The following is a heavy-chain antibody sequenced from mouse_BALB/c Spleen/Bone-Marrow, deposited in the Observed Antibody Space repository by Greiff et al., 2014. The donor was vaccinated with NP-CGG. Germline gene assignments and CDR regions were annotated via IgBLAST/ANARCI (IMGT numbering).Heavy chain of an antibody. V-gene: IGHV5-4*02. J-gene: IGHJ3*01. CDR1: GFTFSDFY. CDR2: ISDGGNYT. CDR3: VRDGDYKYAWFGY. D-gene: IGHD2-4*01. Sequence: VQLKESGGGLVKTGGSLKLSCAASGFTFSDFYMYWVRQTPEKRLEWVGTISDGGNYTCYPHSVKGRFTISRDNARNNLYLQMSSLKSEDTAMYYCVRDGDYKYAWFGYWGQGTLVAVSA.